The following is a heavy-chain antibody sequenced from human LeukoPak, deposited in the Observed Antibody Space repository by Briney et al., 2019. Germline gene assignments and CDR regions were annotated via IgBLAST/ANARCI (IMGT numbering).Heavy chain of an antibody. CDR3: AKVQAIYSGYAYFDY. CDR1: GFTFSSYG. CDR2: ILYDGSNK. V-gene: IGHV3-30*18. D-gene: IGHD5-12*01. J-gene: IGHJ4*02. Sequence: GGSLRLSCAASGFTFSSYGMHWVRQAPGKGLEWVAVILYDGSNKYYADSVKGRFTISRDNSKNTLYLQMNSLRAEDTAVYYCAKVQAIYSGYAYFDYWGQGTLVTVSS.